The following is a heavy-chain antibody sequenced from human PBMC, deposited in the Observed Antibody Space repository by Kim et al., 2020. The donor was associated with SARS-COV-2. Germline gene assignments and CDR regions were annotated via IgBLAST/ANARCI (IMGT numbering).Heavy chain of an antibody. D-gene: IGHD2-2*01. V-gene: IGHV1-8*01. CDR3: ARADGYCTGTNCYYYSFDY. Sequence: ASVKVSCKASGYTFTFFDINWVRQAPGQGLEWMGWMNPKSSNTGYAQKFQGRVTMTRDTSINTAYMELSGLRSEDTAVYYCARADGYCTGTNCYYYSFDY. J-gene: IGHJ4*01. CDR2: MNPKSSNT. CDR1: GYTFTFFD.